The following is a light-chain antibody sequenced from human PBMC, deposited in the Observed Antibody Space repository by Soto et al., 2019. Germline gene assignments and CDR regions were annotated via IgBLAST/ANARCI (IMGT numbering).Light chain of an antibody. CDR1: QSVSSN. J-gene: IGKJ4*01. CDR3: QQYAGSLT. V-gene: IGKV3-20*01. Sequence: ETVMTHSPATLSVSPGERASLSCRASQSVSSNLAWYQQKPGRAPRILIYGTSSRATGIPDRFSGSGSGTDFTLTISRLEPEDFAVYYCQQYAGSLTFGGGTKVDIK. CDR2: GTS.